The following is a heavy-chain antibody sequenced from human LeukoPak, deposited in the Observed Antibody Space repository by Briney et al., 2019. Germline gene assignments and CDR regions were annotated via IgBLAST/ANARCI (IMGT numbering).Heavy chain of an antibody. V-gene: IGHV1-2*02. CDR2: INFNSGGT. Sequence: ASVKVSCKASGYTFTGYYMHWVRQAPGQGLEWVGWINFNSGGTNYAQKFQGRVTMTRDTSISTAYLELRRLTPDDTAADYCASPGGRIKNAFDIWGQGTMVTVSS. D-gene: IGHD2-15*01. CDR1: GYTFTGYY. CDR3: ASPGGRIKNAFDI. J-gene: IGHJ3*02.